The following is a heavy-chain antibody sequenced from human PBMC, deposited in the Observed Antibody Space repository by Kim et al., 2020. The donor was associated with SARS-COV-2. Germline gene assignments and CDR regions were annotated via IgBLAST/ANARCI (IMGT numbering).Heavy chain of an antibody. CDR2: IYTSGST. J-gene: IGHJ4*02. D-gene: IGHD2-2*01. CDR1: GGSISSYY. Sequence: SETLSLTCTVSGGSISSYYWSWIRQPAGKGLEWIGRIYTSGSTNYNPSLKSRVTMSVDTSKNQFSLKLSSVTAADTAVYYCARDRWPGYCSSTSCHYFDYWGQGTLVTVSS. CDR3: ARDRWPGYCSSTSCHYFDY. V-gene: IGHV4-4*07.